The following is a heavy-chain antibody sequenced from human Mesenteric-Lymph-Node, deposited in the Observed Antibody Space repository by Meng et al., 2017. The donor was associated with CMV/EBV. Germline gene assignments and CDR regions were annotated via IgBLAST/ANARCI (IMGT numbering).Heavy chain of an antibody. J-gene: IGHJ4*02. CDR3: TGDSVSNPNLDY. D-gene: IGHD3-10*01. CDR2: IYRGDNT. CDR1: GFNVRDKY. Sequence: GHLVESWGGLVQPGGSLRLSGAACGFNVRDKYMSWVRQAPGKGLEWVCIIYRGDNTYYIDSVKDRFTVSRDNSKNTMYLQMNSLRVEDTAVYYCTGDSVSNPNLDYWGQGTLVTVSS. V-gene: IGHV3-66*01.